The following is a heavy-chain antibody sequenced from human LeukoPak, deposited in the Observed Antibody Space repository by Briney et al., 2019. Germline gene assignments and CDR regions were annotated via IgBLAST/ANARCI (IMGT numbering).Heavy chain of an antibody. V-gene: IGHV4-34*01. D-gene: IGHD2-2*02. J-gene: IGHJ5*02. Sequence: SETQSLTCAVYGGSFSGYYWSWIRQPPGKGLEWIGEINHSGSTNYNPSLKSRVTISVDTSKNQFSLKLSSVTAADTAVYYCARDSVVVPAAISPNWFDPWGQGTLVTVSS. CDR2: INHSGST. CDR1: GGSFSGYY. CDR3: ARDSVVVPAAISPNWFDP.